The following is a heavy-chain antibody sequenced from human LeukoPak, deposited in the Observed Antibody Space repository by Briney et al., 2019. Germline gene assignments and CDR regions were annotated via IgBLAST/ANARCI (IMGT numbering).Heavy chain of an antibody. CDR1: GFTFSSYS. CDR3: ARGSSNTWPPGAEYFEH. D-gene: IGHD6-13*01. CDR2: ISSSSSTI. V-gene: IGHV3-48*04. J-gene: IGHJ1*01. Sequence: GGSLRLSCAASGFTFSSYSMNWVRQAPGKGLEWVSYISSSSSTIYYADSVKGRFTISRDNSKNTLYLQMNSLRAEDTAVYYCARGSSNTWPPGAEYFEHWGQGTLVTVSS.